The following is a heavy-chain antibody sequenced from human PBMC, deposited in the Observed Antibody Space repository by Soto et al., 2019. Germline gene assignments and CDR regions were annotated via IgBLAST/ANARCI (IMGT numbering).Heavy chain of an antibody. CDR2: ISSSSSYI. CDR3: ERLELHYGSRSYFEY. J-gene: IGHJ4*02. CDR1: GFTFSSYG. V-gene: IGHV3-21*01. Sequence: PVGSLRLSCASSGFTFSSYGMNWVRQAPGKGLEWVSSISSSSSYIYYADSVKGRFTISRDNAKNSLYLQMNSLRAEDTAVYYCERLELHYGSRSYFEYWGQGTLVTVSS. D-gene: IGHD3-10*01.